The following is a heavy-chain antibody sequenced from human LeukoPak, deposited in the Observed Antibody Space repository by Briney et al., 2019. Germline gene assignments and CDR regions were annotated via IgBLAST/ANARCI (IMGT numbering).Heavy chain of an antibody. CDR2: ISYDGSNK. V-gene: IGHV3-30*04. CDR1: GFTFSSYA. Sequence: PGRSLRLSCAASGFTFSSYAMHWVRQAPGKGLEWVAVISYDGSNKYYAGSVKGRFTISRDNSKNTLYLQMNSLRAEDTAVYYCARWILTDYWGQGTLVTVSS. D-gene: IGHD3-9*01. CDR3: ARWILTDY. J-gene: IGHJ4*02.